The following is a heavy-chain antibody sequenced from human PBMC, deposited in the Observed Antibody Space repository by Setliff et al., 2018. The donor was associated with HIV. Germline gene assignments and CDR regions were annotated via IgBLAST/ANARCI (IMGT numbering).Heavy chain of an antibody. V-gene: IGHV3-33*01. CDR1: GFTFRTYG. D-gene: IGHD3-10*01. J-gene: IGHJ4*01. Sequence: PGGSLRLSCVASGFTFRTYGMHWVRQAPGKGLEWVAVIWYDGSAEYYGDSVKGRLTVSRDNSNNTLFPHMNSLTTEDTAVYYCARGDSPWFGESSVPFFDSWGQGSLVTVSS. CDR3: ARGDSPWFGESSVPFFDS. CDR2: IWYDGSAE.